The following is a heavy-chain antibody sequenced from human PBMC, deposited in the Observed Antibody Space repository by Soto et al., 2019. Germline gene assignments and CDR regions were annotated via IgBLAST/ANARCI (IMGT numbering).Heavy chain of an antibody. CDR3: VRGAIPTRSSAGCFTYFIP. D-gene: IGHD6-6*01. Sequence: EVQLVQSGGGLVQPGGSLTLSCTASGFTFTDYWMHWVRQGPGKGLVFVSRANGEGSGREYADSVKGRFTISRDTARNTLYLQMNNLRADDTAVYYCVRGAIPTRSSAGCFTYFIPWGQGTLVTVSS. J-gene: IGHJ5*02. CDR1: GFTFTDYW. CDR2: ANGEGSGR. V-gene: IGHV3-74*01.